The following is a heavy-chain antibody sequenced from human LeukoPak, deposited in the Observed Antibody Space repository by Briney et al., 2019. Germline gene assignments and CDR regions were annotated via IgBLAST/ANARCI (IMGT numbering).Heavy chain of an antibody. CDR2: IYSGDGGRS. CDR1: GFTVSSDY. CDR3: ARHDWYGH. V-gene: IGHV3-66*04. Sequence: PGGSLRLSCAVSGFTVSSDYMNWVRQAPGKGPEWVSVIYSGDGGRSYYTVSVKGRFTISRYNSKNTLYLQMNSLRAEDTAVYYCARHDWYGHWGQGTLVTVSS. D-gene: IGHD2-21*01. J-gene: IGHJ4*02.